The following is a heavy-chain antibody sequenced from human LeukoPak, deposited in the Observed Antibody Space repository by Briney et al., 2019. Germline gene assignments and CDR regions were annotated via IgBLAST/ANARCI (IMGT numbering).Heavy chain of an antibody. V-gene: IGHV3-15*04. CDR2: IASKTDSGTT. CDR3: TRDEGDDYFDN. CDR1: GFPFSDAW. Sequence: PGGSLRLSYAASGFPFSDAWMSWVRQAPGKGLEWVGCIASKTDSGTTEYAAPVKGRFTISRDDSKNTLYLQMNSLKTEYTAVYYCTRDEGDDYFDNWGQGTLVTVSS. D-gene: IGHD3-16*01. J-gene: IGHJ4*02.